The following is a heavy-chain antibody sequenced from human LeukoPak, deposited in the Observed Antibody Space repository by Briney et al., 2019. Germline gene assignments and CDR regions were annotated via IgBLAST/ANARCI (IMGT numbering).Heavy chain of an antibody. CDR2: ISYDGSNE. Sequence: GRSLRLSCAASGFTFSSYVMHWVRQAPGKGLEWVAIISYDGSNEYYADSVKGRFTISRDNSKNTLYLQMNSLRAEDTAVYYCARDITWRYDILTGYHDYWGQGTLVTVSS. CDR1: GFTFSSYV. D-gene: IGHD3-9*01. J-gene: IGHJ4*02. V-gene: IGHV3-30*04. CDR3: ARDITWRYDILTGYHDY.